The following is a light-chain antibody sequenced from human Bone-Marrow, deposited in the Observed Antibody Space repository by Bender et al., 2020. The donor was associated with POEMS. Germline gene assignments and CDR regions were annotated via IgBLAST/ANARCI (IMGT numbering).Light chain of an antibody. CDR2: DVS. CDR3: CSYTGNINWV. CDR1: SSDVGGYNF. Sequence: QSALTQPASVSGSPGQSISISCTGSSSDVGGYNFVSWFQQHPGKAPKLMIYDVSTRPSGVPDRFSGSKSGNTASLTVSGLQAEDEADYYCCSYTGNINWVFGGGTKLTVL. J-gene: IGLJ3*02. V-gene: IGLV2-8*01.